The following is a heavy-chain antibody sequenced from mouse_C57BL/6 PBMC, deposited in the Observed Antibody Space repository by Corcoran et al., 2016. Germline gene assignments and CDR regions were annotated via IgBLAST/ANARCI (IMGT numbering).Heavy chain of an antibody. V-gene: IGHV1-26*01. Sequence: EVQLQQSGPELVKPGASVKISCKASGYTFTDYYMNWVKQSHGKSLEWIGDINPNNGGTSYNQKFKGKATLTVDKSSSTAYMELRSLTSEDSAVYYCAIQLGRSFAYWGQGTLVTVSA. CDR2: INPNNGGT. D-gene: IGHD4-1*02. J-gene: IGHJ3*01. CDR1: GYTFTDYY. CDR3: AIQLGRSFAY.